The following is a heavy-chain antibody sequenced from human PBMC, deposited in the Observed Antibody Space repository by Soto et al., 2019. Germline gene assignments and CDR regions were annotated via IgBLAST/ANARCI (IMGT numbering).Heavy chain of an antibody. Sequence: SETLSLTCAVSGGLISSGNWWTWVRQAPGKGLEWIGEIYHSGSTKYNPSLKSRVTMSVDKSKNQFPLKLNSVTAADTAVYYCARKSDDSGLYYFDYWGQGTLVTVSS. J-gene: IGHJ4*02. CDR3: ARKSDDSGLYYFDY. D-gene: IGHD6-19*01. CDR2: IYHSGST. V-gene: IGHV4-4*02. CDR1: GGLISSGNW.